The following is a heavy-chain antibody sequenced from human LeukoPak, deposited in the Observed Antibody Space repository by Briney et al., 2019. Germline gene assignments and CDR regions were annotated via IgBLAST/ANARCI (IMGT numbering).Heavy chain of an antibody. D-gene: IGHD3-10*01. CDR1: GFTFSTSA. J-gene: IGHJ3*02. CDR2: ISGSGGRT. CDR3: AKCVWFGELPHDAFDM. V-gene: IGHV3-23*01. Sequence: GGSLRLSCAASGFTFSTSAMNWVRQAPGKGLEWVSAISGSGGRTDYADSVKGRFTISRDNSKNTLYLQMNSLRAEDTAVYYCAKCVWFGELPHDAFDMWGQGTMVTVSS.